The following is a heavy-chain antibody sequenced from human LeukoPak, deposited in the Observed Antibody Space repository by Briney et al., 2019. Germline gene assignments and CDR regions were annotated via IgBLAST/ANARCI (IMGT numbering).Heavy chain of an antibody. CDR1: GFTFSDHA. CDR2: ISARDGRT. Sequence: PGGSLRLSYAASGFTFSDHAMNWVRQAPGKGLEWVSVISARDGRTYYADSVKGRFTISRDNSKNTLYLHMNSLRADDTAVYYCAKDRNDWNEGFDSWGQGTLVTVSS. J-gene: IGHJ4*02. D-gene: IGHD1-1*01. CDR3: AKDRNDWNEGFDS. V-gene: IGHV3-23*01.